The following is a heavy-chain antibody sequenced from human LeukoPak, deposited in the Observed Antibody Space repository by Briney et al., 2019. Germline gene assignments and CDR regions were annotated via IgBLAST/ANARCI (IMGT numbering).Heavy chain of an antibody. Sequence: SETLSLTCAVYGGSFSGYYWSWIRQPPGKGLEWIGEINHSGSTNYNPSLKSRVTISVDTSKNQFSLKLSSVTAADTAVYYCARGCRRTRIAAAGTAHWFDPWGQGTLVTVSS. CDR1: GGSFSGYY. CDR2: INHSGST. V-gene: IGHV4-34*01. D-gene: IGHD6-13*01. CDR3: ARGCRRTRIAAAGTAHWFDP. J-gene: IGHJ5*02.